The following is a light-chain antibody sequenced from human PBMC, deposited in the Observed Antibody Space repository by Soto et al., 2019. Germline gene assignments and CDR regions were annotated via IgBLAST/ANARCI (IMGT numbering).Light chain of an antibody. J-gene: IGKJ5*01. Sequence: EIVLTQSPVTLSVSPGEGATLSCRASQSVGSTYLAWYQQKPGQAPRLLIYGASSRATGIPDRYSASGSGTDFTLTISRLEPEDFAVFFCQQYGTSEIIFGQGTRLEIK. CDR2: GAS. CDR3: QQYGTSEII. V-gene: IGKV3-20*01. CDR1: QSVGSTY.